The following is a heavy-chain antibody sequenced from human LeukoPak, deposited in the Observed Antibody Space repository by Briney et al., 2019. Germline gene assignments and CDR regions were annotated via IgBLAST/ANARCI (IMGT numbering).Heavy chain of an antibody. V-gene: IGHV4-34*01. Sequence: SETLSLTCAVYGGSFSGYYWSWIRQPPGKGLEWIGEINHSGSTNYNPSLKSRVTISVDTSKNQFSLKLSSVTAADTAVYYCAGGYCSGGSCYLFDYWGQGTLVTVSS. CDR1: GGSFSGYY. CDR2: INHSGST. J-gene: IGHJ4*02. CDR3: AGGYCSGGSCYLFDY. D-gene: IGHD2-15*01.